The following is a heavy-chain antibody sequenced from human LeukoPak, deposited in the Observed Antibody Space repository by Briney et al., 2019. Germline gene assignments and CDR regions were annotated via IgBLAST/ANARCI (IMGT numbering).Heavy chain of an antibody. V-gene: IGHV3-21*01. CDR2: ISSSSSYI. Sequence: PGGSLRLSCAASGFTFSSYAMTWVRQAPGKGLEWVSSISSSSSYIYYADSVKGRFTISRDNAKNSLYLQMNSLRAEDTAVYYCARDQGQQLPYYYYGMDVWGQGTTVTVSS. CDR3: ARDQGQQLPYYYYGMDV. D-gene: IGHD6-13*01. CDR1: GFTFSSYA. J-gene: IGHJ6*02.